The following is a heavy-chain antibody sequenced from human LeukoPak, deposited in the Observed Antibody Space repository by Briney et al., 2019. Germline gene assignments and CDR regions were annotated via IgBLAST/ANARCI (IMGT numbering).Heavy chain of an antibody. CDR1: GYTLTELS. D-gene: IGHD6-19*01. J-gene: IGHJ5*02. Sequence: ASVKVSCKVSGYTLTELSMHWVRQAPGKGLEWMGGFDPEDGETIYAQKFQGRVTMTEDTSTDTAYMELSSLRSEDTAVYDCATDGGWGSGWYGNWFDPWGQGTLVTVSS. V-gene: IGHV1-24*01. CDR3: ATDGGWGSGWYGNWFDP. CDR2: FDPEDGET.